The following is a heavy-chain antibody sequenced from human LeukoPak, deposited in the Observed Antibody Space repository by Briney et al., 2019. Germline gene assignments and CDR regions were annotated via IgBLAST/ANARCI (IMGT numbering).Heavy chain of an antibody. Sequence: GGSLRLSCAASGFTFSSYSMNWVRQAPGKGLEWVSSISISSGYIYYADSVKGRFTISRDNANNSLYLQMNSLRAEDTAVYYCAMRRHCGGDCYGFDYWGQGTLVTVSS. CDR2: ISISSGYI. CDR3: AMRRHCGGDCYGFDY. D-gene: IGHD2-21*01. V-gene: IGHV3-21*01. CDR1: GFTFSSYS. J-gene: IGHJ4*02.